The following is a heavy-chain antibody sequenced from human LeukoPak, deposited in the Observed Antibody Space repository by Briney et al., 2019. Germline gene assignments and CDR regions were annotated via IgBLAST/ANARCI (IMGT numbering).Heavy chain of an antibody. CDR2: IRYDGSNK. V-gene: IGHV3-30*02. CDR3: AKSSIVVVPAYYYDSSGYYDY. Sequence: PGGSLRLSCAASGFTFSSYGMHWVRQAPGKGLEWVAFIRYDGSNKYYADSVKGRFTISRDNSKNTLYLQMNSLRAEDTAAYYCAKSSIVVVPAYYYDSSGYYDYWGQGTLVTVSS. CDR1: GFTFSSYG. J-gene: IGHJ4*02. D-gene: IGHD3-22*01.